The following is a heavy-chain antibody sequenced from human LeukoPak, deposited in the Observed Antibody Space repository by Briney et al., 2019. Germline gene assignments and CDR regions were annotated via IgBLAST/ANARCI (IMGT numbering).Heavy chain of an antibody. J-gene: IGHJ4*02. D-gene: IGHD4-23*01. Sequence: GESLKISCKGSGHSFTSSWIGWVRQMPGKGLEWMGIIYPGDSDTRYSPSFQGQVTISADKSISTAYLQWSSLKASDTAMYYCARLMTTVVTRSYYFDYWGQGTPVTVSS. CDR3: ARLMTTVVTRSYYFDY. CDR2: IYPGDSDT. CDR1: GHSFTSSW. V-gene: IGHV5-51*01.